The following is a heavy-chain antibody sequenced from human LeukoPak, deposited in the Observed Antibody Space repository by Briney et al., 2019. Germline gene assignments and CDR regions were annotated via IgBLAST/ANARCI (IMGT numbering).Heavy chain of an antibody. Sequence: PGGSLRLSCAASGFTFSSYGMHWVRQAPGKGLEWVAVISYDGSNKYYADSVKGRFTISRDNSKNTLYLQMNSLRAEDTAVYYCAKDSRSSWSYYYYYYGMDVWGQGTTVTVSS. CDR1: GFTFSSYG. CDR3: AKDSRSSWSYYYYYYGMDV. D-gene: IGHD6-13*01. V-gene: IGHV3-30*18. J-gene: IGHJ6*02. CDR2: ISYDGSNK.